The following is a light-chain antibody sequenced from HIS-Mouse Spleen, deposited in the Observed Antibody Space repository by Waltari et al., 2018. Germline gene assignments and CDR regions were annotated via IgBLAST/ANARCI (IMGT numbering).Light chain of an antibody. V-gene: IGLV2-11*01. CDR1: SSDVGCYTY. J-gene: IGLJ2*01. CDR2: DVS. Sequence: QSALTQPRSVSGSPGQSVTISCTGTSSDVGCYTYVSWSQQPPGKAPKLMIYDVSKRPSGVPDRFSGSKSGNTASLTISGLQAEDEADYYCCSYAGSYTLVFGGGTKLTVL. CDR3: CSYAGSYTLV.